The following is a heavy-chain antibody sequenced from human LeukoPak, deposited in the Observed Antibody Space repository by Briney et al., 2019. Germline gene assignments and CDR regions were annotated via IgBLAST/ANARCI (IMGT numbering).Heavy chain of an antibody. CDR2: VYTSGST. V-gene: IGHV4-61*02. Sequence: SETLSLTCTVSGDSISSGYSYWNWIRQPAGKGLEWIGRVYTSGSTNYNPSLKSRVTMSVDTSKNQFSLKLSSVTAADTAVYYCARGGYYYDSSGPYYFDYWGQGTLVTVSS. CDR1: GDSISSGYSY. D-gene: IGHD3-22*01. J-gene: IGHJ4*02. CDR3: ARGGYYYDSSGPYYFDY.